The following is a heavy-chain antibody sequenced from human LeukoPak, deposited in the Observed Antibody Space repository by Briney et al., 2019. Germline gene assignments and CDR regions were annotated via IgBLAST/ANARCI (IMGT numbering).Heavy chain of an antibody. J-gene: IGHJ1*01. Sequence: GGSLRLSCAASGFSFSSYWMNWVRQAPGKGLEWVANIKQEGSEKYYVDSVKGRVTISRDNAKMSAYLQMNSLRAEDTAVYYCARVKDGSDQYFQHWGQGTLVTVSS. CDR1: GFSFSSYW. CDR3: ARVKDGSDQYFQH. V-gene: IGHV3-7*05. D-gene: IGHD1-26*01. CDR2: IKQEGSEK.